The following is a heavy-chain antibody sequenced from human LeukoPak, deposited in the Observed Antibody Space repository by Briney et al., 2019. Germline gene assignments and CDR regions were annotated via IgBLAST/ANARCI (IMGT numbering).Heavy chain of an antibody. J-gene: IGHJ4*02. D-gene: IGHD3-10*01. CDR3: ARRAAGSPPDC. Sequence: GGSLRLSCAASGFTFNSYAMSWVRQAPGKGLEWVSAISGSDPGTYYADSVQGRFTISRDNSKNTLYLQMNSLRAEDTAVYYCARRAAGSPPDCWGQGTLVTVSS. CDR2: ISGSDPGT. V-gene: IGHV3-23*01. CDR1: GFTFNSYA.